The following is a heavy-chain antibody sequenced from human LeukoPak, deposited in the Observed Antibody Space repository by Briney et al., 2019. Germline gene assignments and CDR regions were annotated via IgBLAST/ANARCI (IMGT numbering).Heavy chain of an antibody. CDR2: ISSDSRII. CDR1: GFTFSTYN. D-gene: IGHD7-27*01. V-gene: IGHV3-48*02. CDR3: ARDHGAGELDY. J-gene: IGHJ4*02. Sequence: GGSLRLSCAASGFTFSTYNMNWVRQAPGKGLEWVSFISSDSRIIYYADSVKGRFTVSRDNAKNSLYLQMNSLTDEDTAVYYCARDHGAGELDYWGQGTLVTVSS.